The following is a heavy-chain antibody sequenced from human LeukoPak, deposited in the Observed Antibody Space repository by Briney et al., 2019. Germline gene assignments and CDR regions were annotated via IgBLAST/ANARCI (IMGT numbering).Heavy chain of an antibody. CDR3: ARDSVAGTWAEYFQH. Sequence: SETLSLTCTVSGGSISTFYWSWIRQPAGKGLEWIGRIYTSGSTNYNPSLKSRVTMSVDTSKNQFSLKLSSVTAADTAVYYCARDSVAGTWAEYFQHWDQGIRVTVSS. V-gene: IGHV4-4*07. CDR2: IYTSGST. CDR1: GGSISTFY. J-gene: IGHJ1*01. D-gene: IGHD6-19*01.